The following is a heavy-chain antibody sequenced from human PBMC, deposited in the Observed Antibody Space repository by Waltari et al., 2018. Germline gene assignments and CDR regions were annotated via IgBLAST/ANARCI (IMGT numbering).Heavy chain of an antibody. CDR2: ISYDGSNK. D-gene: IGHD2-2*01. V-gene: IGHV3-30*18. J-gene: IGHJ6*02. Sequence: QVQLVESGGGVVQPGRSLRLSCAASGFTFSSYGMHWVRQAPGKGMGWVAVISYDGSNKYYADSVKGRFTISRDNSKNTLYLQMNSLRAEDTAVYYCAKEKYCSSTSCYARSYGMDVWGQGTTVTVSS. CDR3: AKEKYCSSTSCYARSYGMDV. CDR1: GFTFSSYG.